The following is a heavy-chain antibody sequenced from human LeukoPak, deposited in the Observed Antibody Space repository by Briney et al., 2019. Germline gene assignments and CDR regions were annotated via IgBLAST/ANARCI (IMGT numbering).Heavy chain of an antibody. CDR1: GFTFSSYW. D-gene: IGHD3-22*01. Sequence: GGSLRLSCAASGFTFSSYWMSWVRQAPGKGLEWVANIKQDGSEKYYVDSVKGRFTISRDNSKNSLYLQMNSLRTEDTALYYCARGYYYDSSGYNYDAFDIWGQGTMVTVSS. J-gene: IGHJ3*02. CDR2: IKQDGSEK. V-gene: IGHV3-7*03. CDR3: ARGYYYDSSGYNYDAFDI.